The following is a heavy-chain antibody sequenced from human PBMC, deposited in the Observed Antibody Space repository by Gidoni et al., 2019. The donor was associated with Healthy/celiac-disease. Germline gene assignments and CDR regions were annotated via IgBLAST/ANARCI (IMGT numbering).Heavy chain of an antibody. V-gene: IGHV1-2*02. CDR1: GYTFTGYY. CDR3: ARDLITGTSENGY. Sequence: QVQLVQSGAEVKKPGASVKVSCKASGYTFTGYYMHWVRQAPGQGLEWMGWINPNSGGTNYARKFQGRVTMTRDTSISTAYMELSRLRSDDTAVYYCARDLITGTSENGYWGQGTLVTVSS. J-gene: IGHJ4*02. D-gene: IGHD1-20*01. CDR2: INPNSGGT.